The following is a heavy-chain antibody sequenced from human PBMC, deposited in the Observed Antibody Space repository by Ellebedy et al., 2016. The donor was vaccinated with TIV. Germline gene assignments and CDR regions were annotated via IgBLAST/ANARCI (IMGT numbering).Heavy chain of an antibody. CDR3: ARGTLLYGMDV. J-gene: IGHJ6*02. Sequence: PGGSLRLSCAASGFTFSSYAMTWVRQAPGKGLEWVSGVSGSGVGTHYADSVKGRFTISRDNSKNTLYLQMNSLRAEDTAVYYCARGTLLYGMDVWGQGTTVTVSS. CDR2: VSGSGVGT. CDR1: GFTFSSYA. V-gene: IGHV3-23*01. D-gene: IGHD1-14*01.